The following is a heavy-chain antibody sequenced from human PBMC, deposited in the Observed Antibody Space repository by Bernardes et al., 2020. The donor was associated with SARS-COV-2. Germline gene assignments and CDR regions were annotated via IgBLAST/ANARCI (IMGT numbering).Heavy chain of an antibody. Sequence: GASRRLSFAASGFTSSSYAMSWVRPSPGKGLEWVSAISGSGGSTYYADSVKGRFTISRDNSKNTLYLQMNSLRAEDTAVYYCAKDMTTVTTGNYWGQGTLVTVSS. V-gene: IGHV3-23*01. D-gene: IGHD4-4*01. CDR3: AKDMTTVTTGNY. CDR2: ISGSGGST. CDR1: GFTSSSYA. J-gene: IGHJ4*02.